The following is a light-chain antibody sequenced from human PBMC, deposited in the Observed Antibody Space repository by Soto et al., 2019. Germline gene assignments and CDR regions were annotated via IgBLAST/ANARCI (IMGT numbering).Light chain of an antibody. J-gene: IGKJ1*01. CDR3: QQYYSTRT. CDR1: QSLLHSNGNNY. CDR2: WAS. Sequence: IVLTQSPLYLPVSPCEPTYSSCRSSQSLLHSNGNNYLDWYLQKPGPSPQLIYWASTRESGVPDRFSGSGSGTDFTLNISSLQADDVAVYYRQQYYSTRTFGQGTKVDIK. V-gene: IGKV2-28*01.